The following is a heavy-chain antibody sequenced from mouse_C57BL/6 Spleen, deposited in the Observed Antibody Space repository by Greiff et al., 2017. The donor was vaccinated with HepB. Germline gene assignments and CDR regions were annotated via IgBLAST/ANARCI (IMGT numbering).Heavy chain of an antibody. D-gene: IGHD2-4*01. J-gene: IGHJ4*01. Sequence: QVQLKESGPGLVAPSQSLSITCTVSGFSLTSYGVDWVRQSPGKGLEWLGVIWGVGSTNYNSALKSRLSISKDNSKSQVFLKMNSLQTDDTAMYYCARTNYDGDYYAMDYWGQGTSVTVSS. CDR2: IWGVGST. V-gene: IGHV2-6*01. CDR1: GFSLTSYG. CDR3: ARTNYDGDYYAMDY.